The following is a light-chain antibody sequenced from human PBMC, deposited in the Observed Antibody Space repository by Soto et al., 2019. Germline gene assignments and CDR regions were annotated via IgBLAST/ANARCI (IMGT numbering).Light chain of an antibody. CDR3: QKYGQSPRT. Sequence: DIVLTQSPGTLSLSPGDSATLSCRGSQSVADNYLAWYQQRPGQPPRLLIYAESRRATGIPDTFSGSGSGTDLNLTITRLEPEDFALYYCQKYGQSPRTCGQGTKVDIK. CDR2: AES. V-gene: IGKV3-20*01. CDR1: QSVADNY. J-gene: IGKJ1*01.